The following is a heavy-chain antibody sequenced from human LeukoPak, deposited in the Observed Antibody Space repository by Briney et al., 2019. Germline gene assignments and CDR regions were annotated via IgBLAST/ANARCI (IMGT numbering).Heavy chain of an antibody. V-gene: IGHV3-74*01. CDR3: LTIVETDLDAFDI. D-gene: IGHD2-21*01. J-gene: IGHJ3*02. CDR1: GFTVSSSY. CDR2: INPDDGST. Sequence: GGSLRLSCAASGFTVSSSYMSWVRQASGKGLEWVSRINPDDGSTSYADSVKGRFTISRDNAKSTLYLQMNSLRAEDTAVYYCLTIVETDLDAFDIWGQGTKVTVSS.